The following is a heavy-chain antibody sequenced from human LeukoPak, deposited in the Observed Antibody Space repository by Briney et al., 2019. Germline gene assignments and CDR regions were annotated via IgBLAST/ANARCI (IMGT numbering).Heavy chain of an antibody. V-gene: IGHV6-1*01. J-gene: IGHJ4*02. CDR3: ARSTGPIDY. Sequence: SETLSLTCAISGDSVPSNSAAWNWIRQSPSRGLEWLGRTYYRSKWYTYYAVSVKSRISINRDTSKNQFSLQLNSVTPEDTAVYYCARSTGPIDYWGQGTLVTVSS. CDR1: GDSVPSNSAA. CDR2: TYYRSKWYT. D-gene: IGHD3-10*01.